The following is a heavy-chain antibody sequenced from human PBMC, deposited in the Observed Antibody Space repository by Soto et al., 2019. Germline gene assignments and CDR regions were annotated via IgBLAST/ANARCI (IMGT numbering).Heavy chain of an antibody. CDR1: GYSFTSYD. CDR3: ARYPYTSYCSDGSCSYDAFDI. Sequence: QVQMVQSGAEVKKPGASVKVSCRASGYSFTSYDVNWVRQATGQGLEWMGWMNPNSGNTAFAQKFQGRVTMTRDTPISTAYMELSGLRSADTAVYYCARYPYTSYCSDGSCSYDAFDIWGQGTVVTVSS. CDR2: MNPNSGNT. V-gene: IGHV1-8*01. D-gene: IGHD2-15*01. J-gene: IGHJ3*02.